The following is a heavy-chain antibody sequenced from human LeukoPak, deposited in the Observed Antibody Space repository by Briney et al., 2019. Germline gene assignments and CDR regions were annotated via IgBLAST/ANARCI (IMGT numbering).Heavy chain of an antibody. CDR2: IKQDGSAT. V-gene: IGHV3-7*01. CDR3: AGGSGFLIQN. Sequence: PGGSLRLSCAASGFTFSSYWMNWVRQAPGQGLEWVAIIKQDGSATYYVDSVKGRFTISRDNAKNSLYLQVNNLRAEDTAVYYCAGGSGFLIQNWGQGTLVTVSS. J-gene: IGHJ4*02. D-gene: IGHD3-3*01. CDR1: GFTFSSYW.